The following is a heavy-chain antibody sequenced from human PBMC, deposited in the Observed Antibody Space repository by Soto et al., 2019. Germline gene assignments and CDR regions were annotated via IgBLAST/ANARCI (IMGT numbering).Heavy chain of an antibody. V-gene: IGHV4-39*01. CDR2: IYYSGST. CDR1: GGSISSSGYY. Sequence: QLQLQESGPGLVKPSETLSLTCTVSGGSISSSGYYWGWIRQPPGKGLEWIGSIYYSGSTYYNPSLKSRVTMSVDTSENQFSLRLSSVTAADTAVYYCARFHSTKGPYWGQGTLVTVSS. CDR3: ARFHSTKGPY. J-gene: IGHJ4*02. D-gene: IGHD2-15*01.